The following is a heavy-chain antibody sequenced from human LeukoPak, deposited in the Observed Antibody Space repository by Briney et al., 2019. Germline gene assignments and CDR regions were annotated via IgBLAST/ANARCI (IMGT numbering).Heavy chain of an antibody. CDR3: ARHVVRRYQLPIQYNWFDP. J-gene: IGHJ5*02. Sequence: PSETLSLTCSVSGGSISSSNYYWGWIRQPPGKGLEWNGSIYYSGSTNYNPSLRSRVTISVDTSRNQFSLKLSSVTAADTAVCYCARHVVRRYQLPIQYNWFDPWGQGTLVTVSS. CDR2: IYYSGST. CDR1: GGSISSSNYY. D-gene: IGHD2-2*01. V-gene: IGHV4-39*01.